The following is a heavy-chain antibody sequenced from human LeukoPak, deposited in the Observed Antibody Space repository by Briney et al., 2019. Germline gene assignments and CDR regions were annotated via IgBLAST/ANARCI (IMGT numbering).Heavy chain of an antibody. Sequence: SETLSLTCTVSGGSISSYYWSWIRQPPGKGLEWIGYIYYSGSTNYNPSLKSRVTISVDTSKNQFSLKLSSVTAADTAVYYCAREDGGSNWFDPWGQGTLVTVSS. CDR3: AREDGGSNWFDP. CDR2: IYYSGST. J-gene: IGHJ5*02. CDR1: GGSISSYY. D-gene: IGHD2-15*01. V-gene: IGHV4-59*01.